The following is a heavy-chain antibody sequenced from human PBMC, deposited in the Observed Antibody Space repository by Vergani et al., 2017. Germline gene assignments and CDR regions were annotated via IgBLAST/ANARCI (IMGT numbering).Heavy chain of an antibody. J-gene: IGHJ4*02. V-gene: IGHV3-30-3*02. CDR2: ISYDGSNK. CDR1: GFTFSSYA. CDR3: AKSGGSWYLDY. Sequence: VQLVESGGGVVQPGRSLRLSCAASGFTFSSYAMHWVRQAPGKGLEWVAVISYDGSNKYYADSVKGRFTISRDNSKNTLYLQMNSLRAEDTAVYYCAKSGGSWYLDYWGQGTLVTVSS. D-gene: IGHD6-13*01.